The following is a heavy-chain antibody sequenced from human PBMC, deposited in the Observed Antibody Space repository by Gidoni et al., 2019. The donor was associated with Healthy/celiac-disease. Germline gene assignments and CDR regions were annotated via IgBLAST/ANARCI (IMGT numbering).Heavy chain of an antibody. V-gene: IGHV3-30*01. CDR1: GFTFSSYA. J-gene: IGHJ5*02. CDR2: ISYDGSNK. D-gene: IGHD2-15*01. CDR3: ARDKDGGRGGNWFDP. Sequence: QVQLVESGAGVVQPGRSLRPSCAASGFTFSSYAMHWVRQAPGKGLEWVAVISYDGSNKYYADSVKGRFTISRDNSKNTLYLQMNSLRAEDTAVYYCARDKDGGRGGNWFDPWGQGTLVTVSS.